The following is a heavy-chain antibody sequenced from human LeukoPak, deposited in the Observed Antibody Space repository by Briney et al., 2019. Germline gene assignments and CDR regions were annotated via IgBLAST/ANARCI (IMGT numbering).Heavy chain of an antibody. CDR1: GFTFRRHW. D-gene: IGHD2-2*01. CDR3: ARVLVSPKNYYYYGMDV. V-gene: IGHV3-7*04. Sequence: GGSLRLSCAASGFTFRRHWMSWARQAPGKGLEWVANIKQDGSEKNYVDSVKGRFTISRDNAKNSLYLQMNSLRAEDTAVYYCARVLVSPKNYYYYGMDVWGQGTTVTVSS. CDR2: IKQDGSEK. J-gene: IGHJ6*02.